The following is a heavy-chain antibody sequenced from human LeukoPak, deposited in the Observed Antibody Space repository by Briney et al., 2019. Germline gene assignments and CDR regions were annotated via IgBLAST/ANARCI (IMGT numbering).Heavy chain of an antibody. Sequence: GGSLRLSCAASGFTVSSNYMSWVRQAPGKGLEWVSVIYSGGSTYYADSVKGRITISRDNSKNTLYLQMNSLRAEDTAVYYCARDSPGSSYYYDSSGYYHDYWGQGTLVTVSS. CDR3: ARDSPGSSYYYDSSGYYHDY. CDR2: IYSGGST. J-gene: IGHJ4*02. CDR1: GFTVSSNY. V-gene: IGHV3-66*01. D-gene: IGHD3-22*01.